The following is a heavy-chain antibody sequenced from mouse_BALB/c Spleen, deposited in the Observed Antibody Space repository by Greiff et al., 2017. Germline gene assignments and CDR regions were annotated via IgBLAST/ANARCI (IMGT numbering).Heavy chain of an antibody. J-gene: IGHJ3*02. D-gene: IGHD1-1*01. CDR2: INPSNGRT. V-gene: IGHV1S81*02. CDR3: AREAATVVEG. CDR1: GYTFTSYW. Sequence: QVQLHQPGAELVKPGASVKLSCKASGYTFTSYWMHWVKQRPGQGLEWIGEINPSNGRTNYNEKFKSKATLTVDKSSSTAYMQLSSLTSEDSAVYYCAREAATVVEGWGQGTLVTVSA.